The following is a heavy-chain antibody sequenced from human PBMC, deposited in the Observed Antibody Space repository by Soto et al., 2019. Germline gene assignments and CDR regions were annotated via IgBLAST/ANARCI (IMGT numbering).Heavy chain of an antibody. D-gene: IGHD2-15*01. V-gene: IGHV4-4*02. J-gene: IGHJ6*03. CDR2: IYHSGST. CDR3: ARANIVVVGPHYYYYMDV. CDR1: SGSISSSNW. Sequence: QVQLQESGPGLVKPSGTLSLTCAVSSGSISSSNWWSWVRQPPGKGLEWIGEIYHSGSTNYNPSLKSRVTISVDKSENQFSLKLSSVTAADTAVYYCARANIVVVGPHYYYYMDVWGKGTTVTVSS.